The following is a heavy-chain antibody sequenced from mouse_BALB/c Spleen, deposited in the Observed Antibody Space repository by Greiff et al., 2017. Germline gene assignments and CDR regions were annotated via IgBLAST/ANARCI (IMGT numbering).Heavy chain of an antibody. D-gene: IGHD2-4*01. CDR2: ISYSGST. J-gene: IGHJ1*01. V-gene: IGHV3-2*02. Sequence: DVQLQESGPGLVKPSQSLSLTCTVTGYSITSDYAWNWIRQFPGNKLEWMGYISYSGSTSYNPSLKSRISITRDTSKNQFFLQLNSVTTEDTATYYCARGGTITTRRWYFDVWGAGTTVTVSS. CDR1: GYSITSDYA. CDR3: ARGGTITTRRWYFDV.